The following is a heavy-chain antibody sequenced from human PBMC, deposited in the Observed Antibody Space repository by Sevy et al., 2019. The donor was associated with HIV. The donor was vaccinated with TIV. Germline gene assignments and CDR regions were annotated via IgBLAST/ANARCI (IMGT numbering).Heavy chain of an antibody. CDR2: ISSNGGST. D-gene: IGHD2-21*02. CDR1: GFTFSSYA. J-gene: IGHJ3*02. V-gene: IGHV3-64D*06. Sequence: GGSLRLSCSASGFTFSSYAMHWVRQAPGKGLEYVSAISSNGGSTYYADSVKGRFTISRDNSKNTLYLQMGSLRAEDTAVYYCVKDKDVVVTAKGPSVAFDIWGQGTMVTVSS. CDR3: VKDKDVVVTAKGPSVAFDI.